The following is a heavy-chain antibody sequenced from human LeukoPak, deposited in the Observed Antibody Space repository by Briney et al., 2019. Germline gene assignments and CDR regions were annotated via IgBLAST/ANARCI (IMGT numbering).Heavy chain of an antibody. Sequence: GGSLRLSCAASGFSFSFYTLNWVRQAPGKGLEWVSSISDGGSEVYYADPIKGRFAISRDDAKNPLSLEMNSLRVEDTATYYCAKGKSGSYYYYMDVWGKGTTVTVSS. CDR3: AKGKSGSYYYYMDV. CDR1: GFSFSFYT. J-gene: IGHJ6*03. V-gene: IGHV3-21*06. CDR2: ISDGGSEV.